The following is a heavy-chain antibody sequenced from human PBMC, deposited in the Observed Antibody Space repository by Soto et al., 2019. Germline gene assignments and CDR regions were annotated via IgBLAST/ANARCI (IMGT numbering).Heavy chain of an antibody. D-gene: IGHD3-10*01. CDR1: GGSISSSNW. CDR2: IYHSGST. CDR3: ARAPGVGEPKPPYGMDV. J-gene: IGHJ6*02. Sequence: PSETLSLTCAVSGGSISSSNWWSWVRQPPGKGLEWIGEIYHSGSTNYNPSLKSRVTISVDKSKNQFSLKLSSVTAADTAVYYCARAPGVGEPKPPYGMDVWGQGTTVTVSS. V-gene: IGHV4-4*02.